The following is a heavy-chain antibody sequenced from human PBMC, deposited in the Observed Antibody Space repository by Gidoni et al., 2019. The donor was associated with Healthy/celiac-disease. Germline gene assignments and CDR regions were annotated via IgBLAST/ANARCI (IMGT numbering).Heavy chain of an antibody. Sequence: QLQLQESGPGLVQPSETLSLTCTVSGGSISSSSYYWGWIRQPPGKGLEWIGSIYYSGSTYYNPSLKSRVTISVDTSKNQFSLKLSSVTAADTAVYYCARYYSNLYYYYMDVWGKGTTVTVSS. D-gene: IGHD4-4*01. CDR2: IYYSGST. V-gene: IGHV4-39*01. J-gene: IGHJ6*03. CDR3: ARYYSNLYYYYMDV. CDR1: GGSISSSSYY.